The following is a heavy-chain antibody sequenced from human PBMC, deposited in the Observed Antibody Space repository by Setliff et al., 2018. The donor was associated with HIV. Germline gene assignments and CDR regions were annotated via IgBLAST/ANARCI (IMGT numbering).Heavy chain of an antibody. CDR1: GFTFSNAW. V-gene: IGHV3-15*05. Sequence: GGSLRLSCAASGFTFSNAWMNWVRQAPGKGLEWVGRIKNKGDGGTRDYAAPMGGRFTISSDESKNTVYLEMNSLKIEDTAVYYCTSGTGTSDFDYWGQGTLVTVSS. CDR3: TSGTGTSDFDY. J-gene: IGHJ4*02. D-gene: IGHD1-1*01. CDR2: IKNKGDGGTR.